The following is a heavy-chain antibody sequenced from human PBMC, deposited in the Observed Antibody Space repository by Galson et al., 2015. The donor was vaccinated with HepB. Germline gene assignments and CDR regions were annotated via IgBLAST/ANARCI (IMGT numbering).Heavy chain of an antibody. J-gene: IGHJ4*02. D-gene: IGHD1-26*01. Sequence: SLRLSCGASGVTFSSYAMSWVRRAPGKGLEWVSAIRGSGGSTYYADSVNGRFTISRDNSKNTLYLQMNSLRAEDTAVYYCARDRVGATTMGVFDHWGQGTLVTVSS. V-gene: IGHV3-23*01. CDR1: GVTFSSYA. CDR3: ARDRVGATTMGVFDH. CDR2: IRGSGGST.